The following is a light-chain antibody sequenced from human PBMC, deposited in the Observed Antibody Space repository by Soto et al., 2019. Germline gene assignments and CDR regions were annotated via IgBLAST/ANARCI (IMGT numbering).Light chain of an antibody. V-gene: IGKV1-5*01. CDR2: YAS. J-gene: IGKJ1*01. CDR1: QSIGRF. Sequence: DIQMTQSPSTLSASVGDRVTITCRASQSIGRFLAWYQHQPGKDPKILIYYASTLESGVPSRFSGTGSGTEFTFSITSLQPEDFGTYYCQPCYMAWPLGKGKKVDLK. CDR3: QPCYMAWP.